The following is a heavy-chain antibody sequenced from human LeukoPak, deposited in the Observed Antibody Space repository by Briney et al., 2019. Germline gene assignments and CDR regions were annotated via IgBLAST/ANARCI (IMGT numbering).Heavy chain of an antibody. CDR1: GGSFSGYY. D-gene: IGHD3-10*01. J-gene: IGHJ4*02. V-gene: IGHV4-34*01. CDR2: INHSGST. Sequence: SETLSLTCAVYGGSFSGYYWSWIRQPPGKGLEWIGEINHSGSTNYNPSLKSRVTISLDTSKNQFSLKLSSVTAADTAIYYCAKHYMGSSYNRGLDYWGQGTLVTVSS. CDR3: AKHYMGSSYNRGLDY.